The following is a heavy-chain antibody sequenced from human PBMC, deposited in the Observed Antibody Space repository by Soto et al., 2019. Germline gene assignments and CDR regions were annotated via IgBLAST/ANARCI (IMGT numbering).Heavy chain of an antibody. Sequence: PSQTLSLTCVISGDSVSSNGACWNWIRQSPSRGLEWLGRTYYRSKWFLDYAASVQSRMTINPDTSRNQFSLQLNSVTPEDTAVYYCARYRRGLTGTTYYFDYWGQGTLVTVSS. V-gene: IGHV6-1*01. D-gene: IGHD1-7*01. CDR2: TYYRSKWFL. CDR3: ARYRRGLTGTTYYFDY. CDR1: GDSVSSNGAC. J-gene: IGHJ4*02.